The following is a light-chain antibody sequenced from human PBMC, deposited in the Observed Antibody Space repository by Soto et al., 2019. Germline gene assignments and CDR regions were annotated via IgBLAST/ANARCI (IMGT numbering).Light chain of an antibody. CDR1: QSVSSN. CDR2: GAS. V-gene: IGKV3-15*01. CDR3: QQYNNWPPGT. J-gene: IGKJ2*01. Sequence: EIVMTQSPATLSVSPGERATLSCRASQSVSSNLAWYQQKPGQAPRLLIYGASARATGIPARFSGSGSGTEFTLIISSLQSADFALYYCQQYNNWPPGTFGQGTKLEIK.